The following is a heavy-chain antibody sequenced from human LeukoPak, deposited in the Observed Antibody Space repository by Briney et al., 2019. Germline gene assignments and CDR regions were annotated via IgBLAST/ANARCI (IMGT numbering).Heavy chain of an antibody. V-gene: IGHV3-11*01. J-gene: IGHJ4*02. Sequence: GSLRLSCAASGFTFSDYYMSWIRQAPGKGLEWVSYISNSASTIYYADSVKGRFTISRDNAKNSLSLQMNSLRAEDTAVYYCARGEPTGRPGIGFDYWGQGTLVTVSS. D-gene: IGHD1-14*01. CDR3: ARGEPTGRPGIGFDY. CDR2: ISNSASTI. CDR1: GFTFSDYY.